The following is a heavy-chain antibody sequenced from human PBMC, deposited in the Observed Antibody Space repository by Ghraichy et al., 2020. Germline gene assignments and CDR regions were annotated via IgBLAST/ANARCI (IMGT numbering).Heavy chain of an antibody. Sequence: ASVKVSCKASGYPFTHYDLHWVRQAPGQGLEWMGLISPSDGSTDYAQKFQGRVTMTRDTYTSAVYMELSSLRSEDTAVFYCATRYSSFDYWGQGTLVTVSS. V-gene: IGHV1-46*01. CDR2: ISPSDGST. J-gene: IGHJ4*02. CDR3: ATRYSSFDY. D-gene: IGHD6-19*01. CDR1: GYPFTHYD.